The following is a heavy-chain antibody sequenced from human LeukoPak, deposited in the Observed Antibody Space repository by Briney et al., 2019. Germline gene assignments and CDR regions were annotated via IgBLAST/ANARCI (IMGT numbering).Heavy chain of an antibody. J-gene: IGHJ4*02. CDR1: GGSLSSSSYY. D-gene: IGHD3-22*01. CDR3: ARRRVGGYYDSSGYYIDY. Sequence: SETLSLTCTVSGGSLSSSSYYWGWIRQPPGKGLEWIGSIYYSGSTYYNPSLKSRVTISVDTSKNQFSLKLSSVTAADTAVYYCARRRVGGYYDSSGYYIDYWDQGTLVTVSS. V-gene: IGHV4-39*01. CDR2: IYYSGST.